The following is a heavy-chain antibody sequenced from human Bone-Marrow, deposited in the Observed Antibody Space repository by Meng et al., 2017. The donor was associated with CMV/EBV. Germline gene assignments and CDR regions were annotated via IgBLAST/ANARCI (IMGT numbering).Heavy chain of an antibody. Sequence: GESLKISCAASGFTFSSYGMHWVRQAPGKGLEWVSSITISSTNIYYADSVKGRFTVSRDNSKNTLYLQMNTLRAEDTAVYFCAKDLPRRGGNSLSSFDYWGQGTLVTVSS. D-gene: IGHD4-23*01. V-gene: IGHV3-21*04. CDR2: ITISSTNI. J-gene: IGHJ4*02. CDR1: GFTFSSYG. CDR3: AKDLPRRGGNSLSSFDY.